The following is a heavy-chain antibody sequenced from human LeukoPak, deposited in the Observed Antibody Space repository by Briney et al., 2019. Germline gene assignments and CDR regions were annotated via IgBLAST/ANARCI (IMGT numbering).Heavy chain of an antibody. CDR2: INSDGSST. J-gene: IGHJ4*02. CDR1: GFTFSSSG. V-gene: IGHV3-74*01. CDR3: ASLKAVAGTIDY. Sequence: GGSRKLSCAPSGFTFSSSGMTWFRQAQGKGLVWVSRINSDGSSTNYADSVKGRFTISRDNAKNTLYLQMNSLRAEDTAVYYCASLKAVAGTIDYWGQGTLVTVSS. D-gene: IGHD6-19*01.